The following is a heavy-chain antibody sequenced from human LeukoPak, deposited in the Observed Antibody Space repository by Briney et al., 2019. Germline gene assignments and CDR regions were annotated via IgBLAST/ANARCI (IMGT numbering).Heavy chain of an antibody. V-gene: IGHV1-2*02. Sequence: GASVKVSCKASGYTFTGYYMHWVRQAPGQGLEWMGWINPDSGGTNYAQKFQGRVTMTRATSISTAYMELSRLRSDDTAVYYCARVTEMRKYAYYYYYIDVWGKGTTVTVSS. J-gene: IGHJ6*03. CDR3: ARVTEMRKYAYYYYYIDV. CDR2: INPDSGGT. CDR1: GYTFTGYY. D-gene: IGHD1-14*01.